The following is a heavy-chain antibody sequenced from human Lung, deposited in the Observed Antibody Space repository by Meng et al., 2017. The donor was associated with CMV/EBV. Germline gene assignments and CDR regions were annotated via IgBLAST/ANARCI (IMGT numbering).Heavy chain of an antibody. CDR1: GYTFTGSY. J-gene: IGHJ6*02. D-gene: IGHD3-10*01. CDR2: INPNSGGT. Sequence: ASXXVFXNASGYTFTGSYMHWVRQAPGQGLEWMGWINPNSGGTNYDQKFQGRVSMNRDTSISTAYMVHSRLRSYETAVYYCASTAQGSGSYSPHLYNSFYYDMDVWXQGTXVTVSS. V-gene: IGHV1-2*02. CDR3: ASTAQGSGSYSPHLYNSFYYDMDV.